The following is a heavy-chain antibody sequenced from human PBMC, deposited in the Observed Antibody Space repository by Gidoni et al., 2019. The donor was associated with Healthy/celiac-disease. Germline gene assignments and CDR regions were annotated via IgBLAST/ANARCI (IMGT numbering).Heavy chain of an antibody. V-gene: IGHV1-2*02. J-gene: IGHJ4*02. D-gene: IGHD4-17*01. Sequence: QVQLVQSGAEVKKPGASVKVSCKASGYTFTGYYMHWVRQAPGQGLEWMGWINPNSGGTNYAKKFQGRVTMTRDTSISTAYMELSRLRSDDTAVYYCAREGLGTTVTTHKFDYWGQGTLVTVSS. CDR2: INPNSGGT. CDR1: GYTFTGYY. CDR3: AREGLGTTVTTHKFDY.